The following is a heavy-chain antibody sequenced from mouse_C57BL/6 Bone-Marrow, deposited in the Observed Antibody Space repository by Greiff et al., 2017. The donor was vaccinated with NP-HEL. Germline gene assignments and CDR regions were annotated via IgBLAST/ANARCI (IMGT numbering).Heavy chain of an antibody. V-gene: IGHV5-2*01. D-gene: IGHD1-1*01. J-gene: IGHJ1*03. CDR3: ARQNYYGSSDWYFDV. CDR1: EYEFPSHD. Sequence: EVHLVESGGGLVQPGESLKLSCESNEYEFPSHDMSWVRKTPEKRLELVAAINSDGGSTYYPDTMERRFIISRDNTKKTLYLQMSSLRSEDTALYYCARQNYYGSSDWYFDVWGTGTTVTVSS. CDR2: INSDGGST.